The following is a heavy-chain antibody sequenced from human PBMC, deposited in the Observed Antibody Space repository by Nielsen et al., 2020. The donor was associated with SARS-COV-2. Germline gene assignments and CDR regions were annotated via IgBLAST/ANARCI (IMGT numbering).Heavy chain of an antibody. CDR2: ISYDGSNK. CDR1: GFTFSSYA. Sequence: GESLKISCAASGFTFSSYAMHWVRQAPGKGLEWVAVISYDGSNKYYADSVKGRFTISRDNSKNTLYLQMNSLRAEDTAVYYCARESPPYYDILTGYYNKGAKVAFDIWGQGTMVTVSS. V-gene: IGHV3-30*04. CDR3: ARESPPYYDILTGYYNKGAKVAFDI. D-gene: IGHD3-9*01. J-gene: IGHJ3*02.